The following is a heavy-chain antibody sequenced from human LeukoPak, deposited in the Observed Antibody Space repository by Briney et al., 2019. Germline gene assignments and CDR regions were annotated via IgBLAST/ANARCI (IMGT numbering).Heavy chain of an antibody. V-gene: IGHV1-24*01. CDR2: FDPKDGAT. CDR1: GYTLTELS. CDR3: YDSTY. Sequence: ASVKVSCKISGYTLTELSMHWIRQAPGKGLEWMGGFDPKDGATVYARKFQGRLTMTEDTSTATAYMELSSLTSEDTAVYFCYDSTYWGQGTLATVSS. J-gene: IGHJ4*02. D-gene: IGHD3-22*01.